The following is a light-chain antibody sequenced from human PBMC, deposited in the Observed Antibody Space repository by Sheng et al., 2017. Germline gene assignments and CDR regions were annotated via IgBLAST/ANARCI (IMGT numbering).Light chain of an antibody. J-gene: IGKJ2*01. V-gene: IGKV3-11*01. CDR3: QQRSNWPRT. Sequence: EIVLTQSPATLSLSPGERATLSCRASQSVSSYLAWYQQKPGQAPRLLIYGASSRATGIPDRFSGSGSGTDFTLTISSLEPEDFAVYYCQQRSNWPRTFGQGTKLEI. CDR1: QSVSSY. CDR2: GAS.